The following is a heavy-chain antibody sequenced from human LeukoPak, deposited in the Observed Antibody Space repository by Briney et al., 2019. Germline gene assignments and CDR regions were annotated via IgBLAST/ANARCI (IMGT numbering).Heavy chain of an antibody. J-gene: IGHJ3*02. CDR3: ARTPGYSYGTGRAFDI. Sequence: TSVKVSCKASGYTFTSYGISWVRQAPGQGLEWMGWISAYNGNTNYAQKLQGRVTMTTDTSTSTAYMELRSLRSDDTAVYYCARTPGYSYGTGRAFDIWGQGTMVTVSS. D-gene: IGHD5-18*01. CDR2: ISAYNGNT. CDR1: GYTFTSYG. V-gene: IGHV1-18*01.